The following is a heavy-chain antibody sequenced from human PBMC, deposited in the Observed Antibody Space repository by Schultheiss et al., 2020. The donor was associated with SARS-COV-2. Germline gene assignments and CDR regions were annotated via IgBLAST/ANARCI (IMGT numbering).Heavy chain of an antibody. CDR3: ARDSGDYDFWSGYYRGGFDY. V-gene: IGHV4-34*01. Sequence: SETLSLTCAVYGGSFSGYYWSWIRQPPGKGLEWIGEINHSGSTNYNPSLKSRVTISVDTSKNQFSLKLSSVTAADTAVYYCARDSGDYDFWSGYYRGGFDYWGQGTLVTVSS. CDR2: INHSGST. CDR1: GGSFSGYY. D-gene: IGHD3-3*01. J-gene: IGHJ4*02.